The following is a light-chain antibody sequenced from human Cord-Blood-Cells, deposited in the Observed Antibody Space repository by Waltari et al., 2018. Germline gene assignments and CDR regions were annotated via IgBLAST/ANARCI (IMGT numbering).Light chain of an antibody. V-gene: IGLV2-14*01. CDR3: SSYTSSSTLVV. CDR1: SRDVGGYTS. CDR2: DVS. J-gene: IGLJ2*01. Sequence: QSALTQPASVSGSPGQSITTPCTGTSRDVGGYTSVSWYQQHPGKAPKLMTYDVSNRPSGVSNRFSGSKSGNTASLTISGLQAEDEADYYCSSYTSSSTLVVFGGGTKLTVL.